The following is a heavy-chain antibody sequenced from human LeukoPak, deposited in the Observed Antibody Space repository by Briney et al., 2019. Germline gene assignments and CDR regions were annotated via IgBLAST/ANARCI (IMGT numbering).Heavy chain of an antibody. CDR3: ARGPLKGLRDV. CDR2: INHSGST. V-gene: IGHV4-39*07. CDR1: GGSISSGNYY. Sequence: SQTLSLTCTVSGGSISSGNYYWNWIRQPPGKGLEWIGEINHSGSTNYNPSLKSQVTISIDTPKNQFSLKLSSVTAADTAVYYCARGPLKGLRDVWGKGTTVTVSS. J-gene: IGHJ6*04.